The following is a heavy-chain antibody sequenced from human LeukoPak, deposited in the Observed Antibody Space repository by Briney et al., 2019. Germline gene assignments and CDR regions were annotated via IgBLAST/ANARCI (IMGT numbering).Heavy chain of an antibody. V-gene: IGHV1-18*01. Sequence: ASVNVSCKTSGYTFATSSITWVRQAPGQRLEWMGWISPNSANTYYVQKPQGRVTMTTDTSTSTAYMELRSLTSDDTAVYYCARVRDSSNWWGPFDVWGQGTMVTVS. J-gene: IGHJ3*01. CDR1: GYTFATSS. CDR2: ISPNSANT. CDR3: ARVRDSSNWWGPFDV. D-gene: IGHD6-13*01.